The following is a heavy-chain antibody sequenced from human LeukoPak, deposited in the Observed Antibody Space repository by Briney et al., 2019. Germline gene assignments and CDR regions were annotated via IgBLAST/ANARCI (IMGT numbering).Heavy chain of an antibody. Sequence: GGSLRLSCAASGFTFSSYSMNWVRQAPGKGLEWVSYISSSSSTIYYADSVKGRFTISRDNAKNSLYLQMNSLRAEDTTVYYCARDPPHYEPSARGADYWGQGTLVTVSS. CDR2: ISSSSSTI. CDR1: GFTFSSYS. J-gene: IGHJ4*02. D-gene: IGHD4-17*01. V-gene: IGHV3-48*04. CDR3: ARDPPHYEPSARGADY.